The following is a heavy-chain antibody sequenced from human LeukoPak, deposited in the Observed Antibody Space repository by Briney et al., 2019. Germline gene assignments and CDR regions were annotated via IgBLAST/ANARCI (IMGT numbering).Heavy chain of an antibody. CDR3: ARAGRVLGYCSSTSCPWGLHDAFDI. CDR1: GGSFSGYY. CDR2: INHSGSI. V-gene: IGHV4-34*01. Sequence: SETLSLTCAVYGGSFSGYYWSWIRQPPGKGLEWIGEINHSGSINYNPSLKSRVTISVDTSKNQFSLKLSSVTAADTAVYYCARAGRVLGYCSSTSCPWGLHDAFDIWGQGTMVTISS. J-gene: IGHJ3*02. D-gene: IGHD2-2*01.